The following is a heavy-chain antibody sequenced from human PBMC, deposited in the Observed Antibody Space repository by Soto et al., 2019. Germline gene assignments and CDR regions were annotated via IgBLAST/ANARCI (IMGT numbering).Heavy chain of an antibody. D-gene: IGHD4-4*01. CDR3: ARFFGNSGVDDPCEL. CDR2: IFYSGGT. J-gene: IGHJ3*01. CDR1: GGSISSNDYY. V-gene: IGHV4-30-4*01. Sequence: QVQLQESGPGLVEPSQTLSLTCTVSGGSISSNDYYWNWIRQAPGKGPEWIAYIFYSGGTYYNPTLKSRVTIAVDTSKNPISLKLSSVTAADTAVSYCARFFGNSGVDDPCELWGEGTMVTVSS.